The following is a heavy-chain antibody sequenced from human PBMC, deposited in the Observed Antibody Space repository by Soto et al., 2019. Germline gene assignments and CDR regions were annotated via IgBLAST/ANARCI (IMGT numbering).Heavy chain of an antibody. CDR3: ARDRRYFDWLAPEFDY. V-gene: IGHV1-2*04. J-gene: IGHJ4*02. CDR1: GYTFTGYD. Sequence: ASVKVSCKASGYTFTGYDMHWVRQAPGQGLEWMGWINPNSGGTNYAQKFQGWVTMTRDTSISTAYMELSRLRSDDTAVYYCARDRRYFDWLAPEFDYWGQGTLVTV. CDR2: INPNSGGT. D-gene: IGHD3-9*01.